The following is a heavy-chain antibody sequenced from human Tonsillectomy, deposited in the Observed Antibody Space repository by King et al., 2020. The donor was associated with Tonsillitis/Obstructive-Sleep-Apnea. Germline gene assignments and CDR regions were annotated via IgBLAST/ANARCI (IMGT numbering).Heavy chain of an antibody. V-gene: IGHV4-61*01. J-gene: IGHJ4*02. CDR3: SSRGSATSYTDY. CDR1: GGSVSSGSYY. CDR2: IYYSGST. D-gene: IGHD2-15*01. Sequence: VQLQESGPGLVKPSETLSLTCTVSGGSVSSGSYYWSWIRQPPGKGLEWIGYIYYSGSTNYNPSLKSRVTISVDTSKNQFSLKLSSVTAADTAVYYCSSRGSATSYTDYWGQGTLVTVSS.